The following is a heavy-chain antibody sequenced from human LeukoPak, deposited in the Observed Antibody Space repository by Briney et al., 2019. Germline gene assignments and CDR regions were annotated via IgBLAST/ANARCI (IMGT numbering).Heavy chain of an antibody. CDR3: TTYYYDSSALGPADY. Sequence: SGGSLRLSCAASGFTFSSYAMSWVRQAPGKGLEWVSAISGSGGSTYYADSVKGRFTISRDNSKNTLYLQTNSLRAEDTAVYYCTTYYYDSSALGPADYWGQGTLVTVSS. CDR1: GFTFSSYA. J-gene: IGHJ4*02. D-gene: IGHD3-22*01. V-gene: IGHV3-23*01. CDR2: ISGSGGST.